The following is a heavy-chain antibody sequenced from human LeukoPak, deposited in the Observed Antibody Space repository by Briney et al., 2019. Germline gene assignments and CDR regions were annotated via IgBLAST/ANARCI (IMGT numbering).Heavy chain of an antibody. CDR3: ARDRDSSSAIGDV. CDR1: EFTFTDYA. J-gene: IGHJ6*02. Sequence: ASVKISCKASEFTFTDYAINWVRQAPGQRLEWMGWINAGNGNTRYSQRFQGRVTITRDTSASTAYMELSSLTSEDTAVYYCARDRDSSSAIGDVWGQGTTVTVSS. D-gene: IGHD6-13*01. V-gene: IGHV1-3*01. CDR2: INAGNGNT.